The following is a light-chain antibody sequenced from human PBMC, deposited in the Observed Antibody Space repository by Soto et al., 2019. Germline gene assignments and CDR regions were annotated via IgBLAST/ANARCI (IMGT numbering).Light chain of an antibody. CDR3: QQTYSTFNS. CDR2: TAT. Sequence: DIQVTQSPSSLSASVGDRVTITCRASRSIRTYLNWYQQRPGKPPNLLIQTATTLQGGVPSRFSGSGSGTDFTLTISSLQPEDFATYYCQQTYSTFNSFGQGTKLEI. J-gene: IGKJ2*03. V-gene: IGKV1-39*01. CDR1: RSIRTY.